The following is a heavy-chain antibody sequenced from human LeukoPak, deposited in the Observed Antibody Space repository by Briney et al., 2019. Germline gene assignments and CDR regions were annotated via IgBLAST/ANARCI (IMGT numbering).Heavy chain of an antibody. V-gene: IGHV3-21*01. J-gene: IGHJ5*02. Sequence: GGSLRLSCAASGFTFSSYSMNWVRQAPGKGLGWVSSISSSSSYIYYADSVKGRFTISRDNAKNSLYLQMNSLRAEDTAVYYCASTTYYYDSSGYTSAWFDPWGQGTLVTVSS. CDR2: ISSSSSYI. D-gene: IGHD3-22*01. CDR1: GFTFSSYS. CDR3: ASTTYYYDSSGYTSAWFDP.